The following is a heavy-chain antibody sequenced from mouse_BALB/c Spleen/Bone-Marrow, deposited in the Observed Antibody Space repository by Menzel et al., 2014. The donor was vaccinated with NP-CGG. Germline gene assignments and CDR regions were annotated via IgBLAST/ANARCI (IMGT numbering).Heavy chain of an antibody. CDR3: ARQYGNYFDY. V-gene: IGHV1-80*01. J-gene: IGHJ2*01. CDR2: IYPGDGDT. D-gene: IGHD2-10*02. Sequence: QVQLQQSGAELVRPGSSVKISCKASGYAFSSYWMNWVKQRPRQGLEWIGQIYPGDGDTNYNGKFKGKATLTADKSSSTAYMQLSSLTSEDSAVYFCARQYGNYFDYWGQGTTLTVSS. CDR1: GYAFSSYW.